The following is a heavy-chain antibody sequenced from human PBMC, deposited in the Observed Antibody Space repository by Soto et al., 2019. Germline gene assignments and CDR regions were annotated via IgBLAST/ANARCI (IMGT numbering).Heavy chain of an antibody. J-gene: IGHJ4*02. CDR1: GYSFTSYW. CDR3: ARHNPSAAGTLSLDY. CDR2: IYPGDSDT. Sequence: GELLKVSCKGSGYSFTSYWIGWVSQMPGKGLEWMGIIYPGDSDTRYSPSFQGQVTISADKSISTAYLQWSSLKASDTAMYYCARHNPSAAGTLSLDYWGQGTLVNVSS. V-gene: IGHV5-51*01. D-gene: IGHD6-13*01.